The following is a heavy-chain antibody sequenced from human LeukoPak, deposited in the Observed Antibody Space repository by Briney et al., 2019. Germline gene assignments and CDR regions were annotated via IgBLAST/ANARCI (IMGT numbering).Heavy chain of an antibody. J-gene: IGHJ4*02. CDR1: GYDFTSVG. D-gene: IGHD6-19*01. CDR3: ARAGSGSGWYFDY. V-gene: IGHV1-18*01. CDR2: ISPYNGNT. Sequence: ASVKVSCKASGYDFTSVGITWVRRAPGQRLEWIGWISPYNGNTRYAQKFQGRVAMTTDTSTTTAYMELRGLRFNDTAVYYCARAGSGSGWYFDYWGQGTLVTVSS.